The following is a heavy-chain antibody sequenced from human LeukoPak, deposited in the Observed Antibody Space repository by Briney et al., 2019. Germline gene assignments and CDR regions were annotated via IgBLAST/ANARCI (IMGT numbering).Heavy chain of an antibody. J-gene: IGHJ6*02. Sequence: GGSLRLPCAASGFTFSSDAMHWVRQAPGKGLEWVAAISHDGSNQYYAASVKGRFTASRDNSKNTLYLQMNSLTAEDTGVYYCAKDLIKLGESPARFYGMDVWGHGTTVTVSS. CDR2: ISHDGSNQ. CDR1: GFTFSSDA. V-gene: IGHV3-30*18. CDR3: AKDLIKLGESPARFYGMDV. D-gene: IGHD3-10*01.